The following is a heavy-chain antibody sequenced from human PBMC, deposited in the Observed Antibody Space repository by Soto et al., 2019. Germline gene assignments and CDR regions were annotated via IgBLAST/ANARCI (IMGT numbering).Heavy chain of an antibody. CDR1: GYTFTSYG. CDR2: ISTYNGNT. V-gene: IGHV1-18*01. CDR3: ARDREWEQLDGAFDI. J-gene: IGHJ3*02. D-gene: IGHD1-26*01. Sequence: QVQLVQSGAEVKKPGASVKVSCKASGYTFTSYGISWVRQAPGQGLEWMGWISTYNGNTKYVQKLQGRVTMTTDTSTSTAYMELRSLRSDDTAVYYCARDREWEQLDGAFDIWGQGTMVTVSS.